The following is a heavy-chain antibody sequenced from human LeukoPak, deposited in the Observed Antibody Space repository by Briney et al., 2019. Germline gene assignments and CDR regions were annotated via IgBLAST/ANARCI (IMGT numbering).Heavy chain of an antibody. Sequence: SETLSLTCTVSGGSISSGSYYWSWIRQPPGKGLEWIGYIYYSGSTNYNPSLKSRVTISVDTSKNQFSLKLSSVTAADTAVYYCASHYDILTGWDAFDIWGQGTMVTVSS. CDR2: IYYSGST. J-gene: IGHJ3*02. V-gene: IGHV4-61*01. CDR3: ASHYDILTGWDAFDI. CDR1: GGSISSGSYY. D-gene: IGHD3-9*01.